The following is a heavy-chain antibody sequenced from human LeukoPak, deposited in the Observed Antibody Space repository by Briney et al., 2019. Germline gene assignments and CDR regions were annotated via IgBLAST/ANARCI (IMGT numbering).Heavy chain of an antibody. Sequence: GGSLRLSCVASGFSFGSFWMSWVRQAPGKGLEWVANIKEDGSEEHYLESVKGRFTISSDNAKNIVFLQMNSLREEDSAVYYCGRDRYFQYWGQGTGVIVSS. V-gene: IGHV3-7*01. CDR2: IKEDGSEE. J-gene: IGHJ1*01. CDR3: GRDRYFQY. D-gene: IGHD3-9*01. CDR1: GFSFGSFW.